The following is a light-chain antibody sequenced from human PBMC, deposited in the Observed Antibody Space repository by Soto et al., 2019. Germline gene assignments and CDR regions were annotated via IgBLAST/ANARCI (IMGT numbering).Light chain of an antibody. CDR1: QSVSSN. CDR2: YAS. J-gene: IGKJ3*01. Sequence: ETVMTQSPATLSVSPGERPTLSCRASQSVSSNLAWYQQQPGQAPRLLLYYASTRATGIPARFSGSGSGTEFTLTSSRLQSEDFAVYYCQQYNTWPLTFGPGTKVDIK. V-gene: IGKV3-15*01. CDR3: QQYNTWPLT.